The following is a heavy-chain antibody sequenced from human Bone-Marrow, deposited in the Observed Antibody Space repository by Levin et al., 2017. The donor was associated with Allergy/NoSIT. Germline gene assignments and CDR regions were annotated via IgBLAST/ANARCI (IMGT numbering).Heavy chain of an antibody. CDR3: AKDLRGSYRIGMDV. J-gene: IGHJ6*02. D-gene: IGHD1-26*01. CDR1: GFTFSSYD. Sequence: GGSLRLSCAAAGFTFSSYDMHWVRQAQGKGLEWVAIISNDGSNKYYAYSVKGRFTISRDNSKNTLYLQMNSLRAEDTAVYYCAKDLRGSYRIGMDVWGQGTTVTVSS. CDR2: ISNDGSNK. V-gene: IGHV3-30*18.